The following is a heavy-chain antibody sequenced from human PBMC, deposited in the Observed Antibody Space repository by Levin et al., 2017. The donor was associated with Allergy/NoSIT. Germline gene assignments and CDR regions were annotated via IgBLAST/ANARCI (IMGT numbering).Heavy chain of an antibody. CDR2: IYTIGST. V-gene: IGHV4-61*02. CDR1: GGSISSGSYY. J-gene: IGHJ4*02. Sequence: SETLSLTCTVSGGSISSGSYYWSWIRQPAGKGLEWIGRIYTIGSTNYNPSLKSRVTISVDTSKNQFSLKLSSVTAADTAVYYCARDAFRFGELWSDYWGQGTLVTVSS. D-gene: IGHD3-16*01. CDR3: ARDAFRFGELWSDY.